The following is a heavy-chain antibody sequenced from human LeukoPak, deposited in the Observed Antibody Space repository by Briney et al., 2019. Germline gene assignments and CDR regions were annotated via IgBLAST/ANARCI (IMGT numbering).Heavy chain of an antibody. CDR3: AKAASSGWYICFDY. V-gene: IGHV3-23*01. CDR1: GFTFSSYA. Sequence: PGGSLRLSCVASGFTFSSYAMSWVRQAAGKGLEWVSAISGSGGSTYYADSVKGRFTISRDNSKNTLYLQMNSLRAEDTPVYYCAKAASSGWYICFDYWGQGTLVTVSS. CDR2: ISGSGGST. D-gene: IGHD6-19*01. J-gene: IGHJ4*02.